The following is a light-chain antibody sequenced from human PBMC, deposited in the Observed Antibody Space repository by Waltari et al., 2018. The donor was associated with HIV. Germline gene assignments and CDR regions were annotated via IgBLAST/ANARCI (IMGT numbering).Light chain of an antibody. CDR3: SSYTTANTVV. CDR2: DVS. Sequence: QSALTQPASVSGSPGQSITISCSGSSSDITTYEFVSWYQKQPDKAPKLLIFDVSHRPSGVSRRFSGSKSDNTASLTISGLQPDDEADYYCSSYTTANTVVFGGGTRLTVL. J-gene: IGLJ2*01. CDR1: SSDITTYEF. V-gene: IGLV2-14*03.